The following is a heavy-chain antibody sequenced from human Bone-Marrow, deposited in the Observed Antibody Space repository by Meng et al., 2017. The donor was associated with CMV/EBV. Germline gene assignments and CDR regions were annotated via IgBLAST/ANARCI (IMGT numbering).Heavy chain of an antibody. V-gene: IGHV4-38-2*02. D-gene: IGHD3-10*01. J-gene: IGHJ4*02. CDR2: IYHSGST. CDR3: ARDDKCYYGSGPFDY. Sequence: SETLSLTCTVSGYSISSGYYWGWIRQPPGKGLEWIGSIYHSGSTYYNPSLKSRVTISVDTSKNQFSLKLSSVTAADTAVYYCARDDKCYYGSGPFDYWGQGTLVTVSS. CDR1: GYSISSGYY.